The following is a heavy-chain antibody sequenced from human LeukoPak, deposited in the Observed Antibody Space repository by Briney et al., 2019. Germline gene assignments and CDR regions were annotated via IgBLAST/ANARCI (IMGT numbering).Heavy chain of an antibody. V-gene: IGHV3-30*04. Sequence: QPGRSLRLSCAASGFTFSSYAMHWVRQAPGKGLEWVAVISYDGSNKYYADSVKGRFTISRDNSKNTLYLQMNSLRAEDTAVYYCARANYGGKGMDVWGQGTTVTVSS. CDR3: ARANYGGKGMDV. D-gene: IGHD4-23*01. J-gene: IGHJ6*02. CDR2: ISYDGSNK. CDR1: GFTFSSYA.